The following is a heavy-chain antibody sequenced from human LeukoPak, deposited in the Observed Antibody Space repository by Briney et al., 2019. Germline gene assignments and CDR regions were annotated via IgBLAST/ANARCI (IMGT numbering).Heavy chain of an antibody. CDR3: ARGLGYCTSTTCLLPFDY. V-gene: IGHV3-53*01. J-gene: IGHJ4*02. CDR1: GFTVSTYY. Sequence: GGSLRLSCAASGFTVSTYYMTWVRQAPGKGLECVSIIYSGGSTYYADSVKGRFTVSRDNSKNTLYLQMNSLRAEDTAMYYCARGLGYCTSTTCLLPFDYWGQGTLVTVSS. D-gene: IGHD2-2*01. CDR2: IYSGGST.